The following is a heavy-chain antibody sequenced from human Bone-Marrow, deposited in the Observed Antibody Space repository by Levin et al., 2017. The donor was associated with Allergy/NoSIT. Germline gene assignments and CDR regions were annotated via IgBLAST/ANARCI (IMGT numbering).Heavy chain of an antibody. CDR1: GFTFSNAW. CDR3: TTTGVVISYYYYGMDV. D-gene: IGHD3-22*01. Sequence: LSLTCAASGFTFSNAWMSWVRQAPGKGLEWVGRIKSKTDGGTTDYAAPVKGRFTISRDDSKNTLYLQMNSLKTEDTAVYYCTTTGVVISYYYYGMDVWGQGTTVTVSS. J-gene: IGHJ6*02. CDR2: IKSKTDGGTT. V-gene: IGHV3-15*01.